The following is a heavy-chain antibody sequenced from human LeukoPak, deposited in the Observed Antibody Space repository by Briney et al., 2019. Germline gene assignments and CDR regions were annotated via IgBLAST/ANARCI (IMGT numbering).Heavy chain of an antibody. Sequence: PSETLSLTCTVSGGSISGYYWSWIRQPPGKGLEWIAYIYNSGNTNYKPPLQSRVTISVDMSKNQFSLKLNSVTAADTAVYYCARAAVSTRSRFDYWGQGTLVTVSS. J-gene: IGHJ4*02. CDR1: GGSISGYY. CDR3: ARAAVSTRSRFDY. D-gene: IGHD5/OR15-5a*01. CDR2: IYNSGNT. V-gene: IGHV4-59*01.